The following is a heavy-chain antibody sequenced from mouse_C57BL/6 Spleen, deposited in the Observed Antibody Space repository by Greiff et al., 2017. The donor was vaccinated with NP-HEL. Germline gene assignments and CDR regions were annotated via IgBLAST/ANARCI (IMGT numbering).Heavy chain of an antibody. Sequence: VQLQQSGAELVRPGASVKLSCKASGYTFTDYYINWVKQRPGQGLEWIARIYPGSGNTYYNEKFKGKATLTAEKSSSTAYMQLSSLTSEDSAVYFCARDYGSSYDDYWGQGTTLTVSS. J-gene: IGHJ2*01. D-gene: IGHD1-1*01. CDR2: IYPGSGNT. V-gene: IGHV1-76*01. CDR3: ARDYGSSYDDY. CDR1: GYTFTDYY.